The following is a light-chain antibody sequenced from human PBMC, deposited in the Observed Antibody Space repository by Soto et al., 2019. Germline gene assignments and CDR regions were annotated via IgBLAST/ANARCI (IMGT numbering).Light chain of an antibody. CDR1: QSVSSN. Sequence: EIVMTQSPATLSVSPGERATLSCRASQSVSSNLVWYQQKPGRAPRLLIYGVSTRAAGIPARFSGSGSGTEFTLTISSLQSEDFAVYYCQQYNNWPPITFGQGTRLEIK. V-gene: IGKV3-15*01. CDR2: GVS. J-gene: IGKJ5*01. CDR3: QQYNNWPPIT.